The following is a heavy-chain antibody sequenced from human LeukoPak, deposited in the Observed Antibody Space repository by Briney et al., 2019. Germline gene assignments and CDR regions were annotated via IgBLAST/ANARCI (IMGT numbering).Heavy chain of an antibody. CDR3: ARDGGSSWYEYYYYYGMDV. CDR1: GFTFSSYI. V-gene: IGHV3-21*01. CDR2: ISSSSSNI. D-gene: IGHD6-13*01. J-gene: IGHJ6*02. Sequence: GGSLRLSCAASGFTFSSYIMNWVRQAPGKGLEWVSSISSSSSNIYYADSVKGRFTISRDNAKNSLYLQMNSLRAEDTALYYCARDGGSSWYEYYYYYGMDVWGQGTTVTVSS.